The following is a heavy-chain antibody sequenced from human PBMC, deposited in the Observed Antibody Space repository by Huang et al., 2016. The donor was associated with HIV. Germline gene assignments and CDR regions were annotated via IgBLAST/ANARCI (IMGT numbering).Heavy chain of an antibody. V-gene: IGHV1-69*13. J-gene: IGHJ4*02. CDR2: IIPIFGTP. D-gene: IGHD3-3*01. CDR3: ARGAPDLDSHLDH. Sequence: QVQLVQSGAEVKKPGSSVKVSCKVSGGTFNNAISWVRQAPGQGLEWMAEIIPIFGTPNYALKFQGRVTITADESTSIAYMELSSLRSEDTAVYYCARGAPDLDSHLDHWGQGTLVTVSS. CDR1: GGTFNNA.